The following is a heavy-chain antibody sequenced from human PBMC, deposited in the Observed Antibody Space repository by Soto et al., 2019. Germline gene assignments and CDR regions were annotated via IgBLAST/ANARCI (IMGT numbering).Heavy chain of an antibody. J-gene: IGHJ6*02. D-gene: IGHD6-19*01. CDR3: VKETPYHSSSWPDREYFGMDV. CDR2: ISRNGDDR. Sequence: GGALRLPCSASGFNFNRYGMALVRQAPGRGLEYVSGISRNGDDRWYAKSVKGRFSISRENSKSVLFLQMNSLTTEDTGIYKCVKETPYHSSSWPDREYFGMDVWGQGITVTVPS. V-gene: IGHV3-64D*06. CDR1: GFNFNRYG.